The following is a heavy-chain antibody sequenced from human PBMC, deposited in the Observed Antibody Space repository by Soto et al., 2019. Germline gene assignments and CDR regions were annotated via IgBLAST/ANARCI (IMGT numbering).Heavy chain of an antibody. J-gene: IGHJ5*02. CDR2: INHSGST. Sequence: PSETLSLTCAVYGGSFSGYYWSWIRQPPGKGLEWIGEINHSGSTNYNPSLKSRVTISVDTSKNQFSLKLSSVTAADTAVYYCARVGHFSYCCGSGTYPSWMDLWGQGTMVTVSS. D-gene: IGHD2-21*02. CDR1: GGSFSGYY. CDR3: ARVGHFSYCCGSGTYPSWMDL. V-gene: IGHV4-34*01.